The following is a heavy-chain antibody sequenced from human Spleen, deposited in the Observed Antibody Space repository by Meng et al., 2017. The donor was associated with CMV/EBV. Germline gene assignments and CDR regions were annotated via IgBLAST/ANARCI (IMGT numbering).Heavy chain of an antibody. CDR1: GYIFTSQW. V-gene: IGHV5-51*01. J-gene: IGHJ4*02. D-gene: IGHD5-12*01. CDR2: IYPGDSDT. Sequence: GESLKISCQGSGYIFTSQWIAWVRQMPGKGLEWMGIIYPGDSDTRYSPSFQGQVTISADKSISTAYLQWSSLKASDTAMYYCASGYSGYDIPSFDYWGQGTLVTVSS. CDR3: ASGYSGYDIPSFDY.